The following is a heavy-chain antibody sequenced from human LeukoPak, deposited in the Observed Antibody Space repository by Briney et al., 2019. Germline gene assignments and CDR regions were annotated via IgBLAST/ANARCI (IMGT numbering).Heavy chain of an antibody. D-gene: IGHD3-3*01. CDR1: GFTFSSYG. CDR2: IKQDGSEK. V-gene: IGHV3-7*01. J-gene: IGHJ3*02. CDR3: ASPEWLPDSIDI. Sequence: GGSLRLSCAASGFTFSSYGMHWVRQAPGKGLEWVANIKQDGSEKYYVDSVRGRFTISRDNANNSLYLQMNSLRAEDTAVYYCASPEWLPDSIDIWGQGTMVTVSS.